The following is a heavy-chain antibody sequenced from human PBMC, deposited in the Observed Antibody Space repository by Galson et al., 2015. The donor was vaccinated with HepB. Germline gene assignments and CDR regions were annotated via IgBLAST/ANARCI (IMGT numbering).Heavy chain of an antibody. J-gene: IGHJ6*02. D-gene: IGHD4-23*01. V-gene: IGHV3-7*03. CDR3: VKGRKYGDYGGNSAIEYGMDV. CDR1: GFTFSRYW. Sequence: SLRLSCAASGFTFSRYWMSWVRQAPGKGLEWVANIKQDGSEKYYVDSVKGRFTISRDNAKNSLYLQMNSLRAEDTAVYYCVKGRKYGDYGGNSAIEYGMDVWGQGTTVTVSS. CDR2: IKQDGSEK.